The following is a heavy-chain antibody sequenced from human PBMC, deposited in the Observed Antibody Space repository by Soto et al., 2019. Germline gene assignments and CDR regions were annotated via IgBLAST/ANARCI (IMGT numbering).Heavy chain of an antibody. Sequence: PVKVSCKASGGTFSSYSISWVQQAPGQGLEWMGRIIPIPGIANYAQKFQGRVTITADKSTSTAYMELNSLRADDTAVYYCVTNRGPGSLSNCSLASWGRGSLVTVSS. CDR3: VTNRGPGSLSNCSLAS. D-gene: IGHD1-26*01. V-gene: IGHV1-69*02. CDR2: IIPIPGIA. CDR1: GGTFSSYS. J-gene: IGHJ2*01.